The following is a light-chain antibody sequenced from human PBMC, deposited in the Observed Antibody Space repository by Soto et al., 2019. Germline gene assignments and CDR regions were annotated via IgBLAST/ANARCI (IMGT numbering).Light chain of an antibody. Sequence: EIVLTQSPVTLSLSPGERATLSCRASQSVSSSLAWYQQKPGQAPRLLICDASNRATGIPARFSGSGSETDFNLTVSSLEPEDFAVYYCQQRSNWPLSFGGGTKVEIK. CDR1: QSVSSS. V-gene: IGKV3-11*01. CDR2: DAS. CDR3: QQRSNWPLS. J-gene: IGKJ4*01.